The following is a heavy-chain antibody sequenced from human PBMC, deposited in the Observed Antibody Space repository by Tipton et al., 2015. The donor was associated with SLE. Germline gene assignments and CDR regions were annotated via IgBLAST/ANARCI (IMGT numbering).Heavy chain of an antibody. Sequence: TLSLTCTVSGGSISNYYWSWIRQPPGKGLEWIGYIYYSGSTNHNPSLKSRVTTSVDASKDQFSLTLRSVTAADTAVYYCASGSLYSSGWDFDYWGQGTLVTVSS. J-gene: IGHJ4*02. V-gene: IGHV4-59*01. D-gene: IGHD6-19*01. CDR2: IYYSGST. CDR3: ASGSLYSSGWDFDY. CDR1: GGSISNYY.